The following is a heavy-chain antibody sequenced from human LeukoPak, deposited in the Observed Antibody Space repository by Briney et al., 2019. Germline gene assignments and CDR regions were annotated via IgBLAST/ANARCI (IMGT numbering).Heavy chain of an antibody. D-gene: IGHD2-15*01. V-gene: IGHV4-30-4*01. Sequence: RPSETLSLTCTVSGASISSYYWSWIRQPPGKGLEWIGYIYYSGSTYYNPSLKSRVTISVDTSKNQFSLKLSSVTAADTAVYYCARVPLGSLNAFDIWGQGTMVTVSS. CDR3: ARVPLGSLNAFDI. CDR1: GASISSYY. J-gene: IGHJ3*02. CDR2: IYYSGST.